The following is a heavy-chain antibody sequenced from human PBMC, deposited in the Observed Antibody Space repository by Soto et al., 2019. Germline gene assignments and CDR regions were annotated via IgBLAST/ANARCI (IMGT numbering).Heavy chain of an antibody. CDR3: TTAPPPYCSSTSCFDDYYYGMDV. D-gene: IGHD2-2*01. V-gene: IGHV3-15*01. CDR1: GFTFSNAW. CDR2: IKSKTDGGTT. Sequence: GSLRLSCAASGFTFSNAWMSWVRQAPGKGLEWVGRIKSKTDGGTTDYAAPVKGRFTISRDDSKNTLYLQMNSLKTEDTAVYYCTTAPPPYCSSTSCFDDYYYGMDVWGQGTTVTVSS. J-gene: IGHJ6*02.